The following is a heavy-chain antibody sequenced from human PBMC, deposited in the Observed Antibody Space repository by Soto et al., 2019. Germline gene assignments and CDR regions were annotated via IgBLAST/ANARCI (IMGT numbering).Heavy chain of an antibody. CDR1: GFTFSNYG. V-gene: IGHV3-30*18. CDR2: ISYDGGSK. Sequence: QVQLVESGGGVVQPGRSLRLSCAASGFTFSNYGMHWVRQAPGKGLEWVAVISYDGGSKYYADSVKGRFTISRDNSKKTMYLRMDGTRAEDTAVYYGVKDSGGYYTARYDFDYWGQGTLVTVSS. CDR3: VKDSGGYYTARYDFDY. J-gene: IGHJ4*02. D-gene: IGHD1-26*01.